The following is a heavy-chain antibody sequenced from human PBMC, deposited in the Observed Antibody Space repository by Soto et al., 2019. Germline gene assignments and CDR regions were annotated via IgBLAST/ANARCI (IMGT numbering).Heavy chain of an antibody. Sequence: QVQLQESGPGLVKPSQTLSLTCTVSGDSFSSDDYSWTWIRQPPGKGLEWIGYISHSGSTFSNPSLMRLITMSVDMPKKQFSLKVRSVTAADTAVYYCVRGSTIYGLDVWGQGTTVTVSS. CDR1: GDSFSSDDYS. CDR2: ISHSGST. CDR3: VRGSTIYGLDV. J-gene: IGHJ6*02. D-gene: IGHD2-2*01. V-gene: IGHV4-30-4*01.